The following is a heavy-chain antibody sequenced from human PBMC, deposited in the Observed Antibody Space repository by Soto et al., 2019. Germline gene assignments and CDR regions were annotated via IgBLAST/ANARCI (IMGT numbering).Heavy chain of an antibody. CDR1: GGTFRSYA. CDR3: ARVEDLPLGGNNWFDP. CDR2: IIPIFGTA. D-gene: IGHD3-10*01. V-gene: IGHV1-69*01. Sequence: QVQLVQSGAEVKKPGSSVKVSCKASGGTFRSYAISWVRQAPGQGLEWMGGIIPIFGTANSAQKFQGRVTITADESTSTAYMELSSLRSEDTAVYYCARVEDLPLGGNNWFDPWGQGTLVTVSS. J-gene: IGHJ5*02.